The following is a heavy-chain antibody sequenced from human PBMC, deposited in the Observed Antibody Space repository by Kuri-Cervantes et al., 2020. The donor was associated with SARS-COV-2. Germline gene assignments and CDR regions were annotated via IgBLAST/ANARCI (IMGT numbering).Heavy chain of an antibody. Sequence: SETLSLTCTVSGGSVSSDTYYWSWIRQPPGKGLEWIGYIYYSGSTNYNPSLKSRVTISVDTSKNQFSLKLNSVTAADTAVYYCARDWRYYDSSGFYSHYFDSWGQGTLVTVSS. CDR1: GGSVSSDTYY. J-gene: IGHJ4*02. CDR3: ARDWRYYDSSGFYSHYFDS. CDR2: IYYSGST. D-gene: IGHD3-22*01. V-gene: IGHV4-61*01.